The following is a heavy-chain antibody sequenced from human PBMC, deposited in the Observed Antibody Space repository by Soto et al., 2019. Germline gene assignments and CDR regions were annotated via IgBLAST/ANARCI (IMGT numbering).Heavy chain of an antibody. V-gene: IGHV3-48*03. Sequence: GGSLRLSCAASGFTFISYEINLFRHSPLKWLEWVSYISSSGSTIYYADSVKGRFTISRDNAKNSLYLQMNSLRAEDTAVYYCARAPKYCSSTSCYWYYYYGMDVWGQGTTVTVSS. CDR1: GFTFISYE. CDR3: ARAPKYCSSTSCYWYYYYGMDV. J-gene: IGHJ6*02. CDR2: ISSSGSTI. D-gene: IGHD2-2*01.